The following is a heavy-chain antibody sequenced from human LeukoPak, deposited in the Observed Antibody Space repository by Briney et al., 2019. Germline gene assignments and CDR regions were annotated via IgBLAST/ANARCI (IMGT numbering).Heavy chain of an antibody. CDR2: TYNDGRT. V-gene: IGHV3-66*01. CDR1: GFTVSSNY. J-gene: IGHJ4*02. D-gene: IGHD3-16*01. Sequence: GGSLRLSCAASGFTVSSNYMSWVRQAPGKGLEWVSVTYNDGRTYYADSVKGRFTISRDNSKSTLYLEMNSLRVEDTAMYYCARDAGGGQIGISVDYWGQGTLVTVSS. CDR3: ARDAGGGQIGISVDY.